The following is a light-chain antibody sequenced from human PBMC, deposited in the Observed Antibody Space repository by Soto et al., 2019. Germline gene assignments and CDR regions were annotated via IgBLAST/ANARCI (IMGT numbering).Light chain of an antibody. CDR1: QSVSSNY. CDR3: QQYGSSPTWT. J-gene: IGKJ1*01. V-gene: IGKV3-20*01. CDR2: GAS. Sequence: ESVFTQSPGTLSFSPGERATLSCRASQSVSSNYLAWYHQKPGQAPRLLIYGASTRATGIPDRFDGSGSGTDFTLTISSLEPADSVVYCCQQYGSSPTWTFGQGTKGAIK.